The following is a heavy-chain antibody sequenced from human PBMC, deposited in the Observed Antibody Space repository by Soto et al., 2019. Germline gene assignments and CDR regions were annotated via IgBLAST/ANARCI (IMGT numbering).Heavy chain of an antibody. CDR3: ARRFGYSTSYDSYYLDV. CDR1: GYTFTSYG. J-gene: IGHJ6*03. CDR2: ISIYNGNT. D-gene: IGHD6-13*01. Sequence: QIQLVQSGGEVKKPGASVKVSCKASGYTFTSYGISWVRQAPGQGLEWMGWISIYNGNTNYAEKFQGRVTMTTDTSTSTAYMELGSLRSDDTAVYYCARRFGYSTSYDSYYLDVGGKVTQVTVSS. V-gene: IGHV1-18*01.